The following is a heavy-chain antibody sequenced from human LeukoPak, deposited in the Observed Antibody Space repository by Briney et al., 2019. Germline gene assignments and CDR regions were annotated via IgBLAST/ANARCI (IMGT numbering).Heavy chain of an antibody. J-gene: IGHJ4*02. Sequence: GASVKVSCKASGYTFTSYYMHWVRQAPGQGLEWMGIINPSGGSTSYAQKFQGRVTMTRDMSTSTVYMELSSLRSEDTAVYYCARSPRIVGATRSKGPYYFDYWGQGTLVTVSS. CDR2: INPSGGST. CDR1: GYTFTSYY. D-gene: IGHD1-26*01. V-gene: IGHV1-46*01. CDR3: ARSPRIVGATRSKGPYYFDY.